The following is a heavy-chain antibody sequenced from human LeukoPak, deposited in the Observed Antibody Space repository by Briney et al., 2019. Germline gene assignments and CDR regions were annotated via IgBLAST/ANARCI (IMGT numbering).Heavy chain of an antibody. Sequence: ASVKVSCKASGYTFTGYYMHWVRQAPGQGLEWMGWINPNSGGTNYAQKFQGMVTMTRDTSISTAYMELSRLRSDDTAVYYCARGPMGDDYYDSSGYYSNYFDYWGQGTLVTVSS. CDR2: INPNSGGT. D-gene: IGHD3-22*01. CDR1: GYTFTGYY. J-gene: IGHJ4*02. V-gene: IGHV1-2*02. CDR3: ARGPMGDDYYDSSGYYSNYFDY.